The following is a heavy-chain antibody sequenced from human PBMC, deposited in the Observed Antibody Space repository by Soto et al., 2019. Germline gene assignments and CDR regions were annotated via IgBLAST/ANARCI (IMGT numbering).Heavy chain of an antibody. CDR1: GFTFSSYG. CDR3: ARDAYSSSWYNYYYYYGMDV. CDR2: IWDDGSNK. Sequence: LRLSCAASGFTFSSYGMHWVRQAPGKGLEWVAVIWDDGSNKYYADSVKGRFTISRDNSKNTLYLQMNSLRAEDTAVYYCARDAYSSSWYNYYYYYGMDVWGQGTTVTVSS. J-gene: IGHJ6*02. V-gene: IGHV3-33*01. D-gene: IGHD6-13*01.